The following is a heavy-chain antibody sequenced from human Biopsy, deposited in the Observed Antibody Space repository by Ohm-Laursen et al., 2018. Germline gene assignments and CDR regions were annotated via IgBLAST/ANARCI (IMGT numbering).Heavy chain of an antibody. CDR2: FAPENGKT. CDR3: VADINVWNVNY. V-gene: IGHV1-24*01. CDR1: GYTLTALS. D-gene: IGHD1-1*01. J-gene: IGHJ4*02. Sequence: ASVKVSCKVSGYTLTALSMHWVRQAPGRGLEWMGGFAPENGKTIYAQKFQGRITMTEDTSTDTAYMELSSLRSEDTAVYYCVADINVWNVNYWGQGTLVTVSS.